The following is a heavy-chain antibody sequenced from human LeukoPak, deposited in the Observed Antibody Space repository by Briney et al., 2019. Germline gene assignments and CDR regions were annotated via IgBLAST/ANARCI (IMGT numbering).Heavy chain of an antibody. J-gene: IGHJ4*02. D-gene: IGHD3-3*01. CDR3: AVWSPSFTTLRY. Sequence: GGSLRLSCAASGFSFISYGMHWVRQAPGKGLEWVGVISDDGRSKDYADSVKGRFTISRDNSKDTLYLQMNSLRAEDTAVYYCAVWSPSFTTLRYWGQGTLVTVSS. CDR1: GFSFISYG. CDR2: ISDDGRSK. V-gene: IGHV3-30*03.